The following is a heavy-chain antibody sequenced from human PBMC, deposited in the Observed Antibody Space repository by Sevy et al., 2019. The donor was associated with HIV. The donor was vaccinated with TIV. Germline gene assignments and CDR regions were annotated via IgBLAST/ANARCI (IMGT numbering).Heavy chain of an antibody. CDR3: AEREVHYYLGMGV. D-gene: IGHD1-1*01. V-gene: IGHV3-48*03. Sequence: GGSLRLSCAASGFTFRSFEMNWVRQAPGKGLEWVSYISSSGDTTDYTDSVRGGFTISRDNAKKSLYLQMNSLRGEDTAIYYCAEREVHYYLGMGVWGQGTTVTASS. CDR1: GFTFRSFE. CDR2: ISSSGDTT. J-gene: IGHJ6*02.